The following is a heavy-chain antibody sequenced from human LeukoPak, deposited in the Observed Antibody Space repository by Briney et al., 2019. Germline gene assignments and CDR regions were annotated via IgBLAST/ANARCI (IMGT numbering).Heavy chain of an antibody. J-gene: IGHJ4*02. CDR1: GFSFSLYE. CDR3: ARDYTGGWNDY. CDR2: ITSSGPTI. D-gene: IGHD7-27*01. Sequence: GGSLRLSCAASGFSFSLYEMSWVRQAPGKGLEWVSYITSSGPTIYYADSVRGRFTISRDNARNSLYLQMNSLRAEDTAVYYCARDYTGGWNDYWGQGTLVIVSS. V-gene: IGHV3-48*03.